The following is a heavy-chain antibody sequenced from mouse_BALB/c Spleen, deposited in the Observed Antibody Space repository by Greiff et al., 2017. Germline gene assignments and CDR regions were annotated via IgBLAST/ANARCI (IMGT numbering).Heavy chain of an antibody. CDR1: GYAFSSSW. D-gene: IGHD2-14*01. CDR3: ARTGRYDVSYAMDY. J-gene: IGHJ4*01. CDR2: IYPGDGDT. Sequence: QVQLQQSGPVLVKPGASVKISCKASGYAFSSSWMNWVKQRPGQGLEWIGRIYPGDGDTNYNGKFKGKATLTADKSSSTAYMQLSSLTSVDSAVYFCARTGRYDVSYAMDYWGQGTSVTVSS. V-gene: IGHV1-82*01.